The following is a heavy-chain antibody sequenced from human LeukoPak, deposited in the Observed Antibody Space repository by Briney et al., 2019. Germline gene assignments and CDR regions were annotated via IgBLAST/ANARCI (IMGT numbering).Heavy chain of an antibody. Sequence: GGSLRLSCAASGFIVRNYYLSWVRRAPGKGLEWVSVIYSGGSTYYADSVKGRFTISRDNSKNTLYVQLNSLRPDDTAVYYCAKDSSDYYFDYWGQGTLVTVSS. CDR2: IYSGGST. CDR3: AKDSSDYYFDY. CDR1: GFIVRNYY. D-gene: IGHD3-22*01. J-gene: IGHJ4*02. V-gene: IGHV3-53*05.